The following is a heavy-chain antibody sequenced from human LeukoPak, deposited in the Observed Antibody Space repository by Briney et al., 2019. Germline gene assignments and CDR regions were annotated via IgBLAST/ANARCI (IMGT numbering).Heavy chain of an antibody. CDR1: GFSFSKYW. CDR2: IKEDGTYT. Sequence: GGSLRLSCAASGFSFSKYWMHWVRQTPGEGLVWVARIKEDGTYTSYADSVKGRFTISRDNARNTVFLQMNSLRAENTAVYYCARDFDMGITPGDDFDFWGQGTLVTVSS. V-gene: IGHV3-74*01. D-gene: IGHD3-9*01. J-gene: IGHJ4*02. CDR3: ARDFDMGITPGDDFDF.